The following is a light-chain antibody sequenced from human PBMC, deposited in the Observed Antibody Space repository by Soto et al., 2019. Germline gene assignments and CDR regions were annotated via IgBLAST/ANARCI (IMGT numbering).Light chain of an antibody. J-gene: IGLJ3*02. CDR2: EVS. V-gene: IGLV2-14*01. CDR1: SSDVGGYNY. Sequence: QSALTQPASVSGSPGQSITISCTGTSSDVGGYNYVSWYQQHPGKAPKLMIYEVSNRPSGVSNHFSGSKSGNTASLTISGLQAEDEADYYCSSFTSINTWVFGGGTKPTVL. CDR3: SSFTSINTWV.